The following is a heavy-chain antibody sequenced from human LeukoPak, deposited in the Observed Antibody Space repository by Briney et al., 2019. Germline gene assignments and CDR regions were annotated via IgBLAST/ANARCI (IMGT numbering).Heavy chain of an antibody. CDR3: AKDFAVRGYYYYYMDV. V-gene: IGHV3-9*01. CDR1: GFTFDDYA. J-gene: IGHJ6*03. D-gene: IGHD3-10*01. CDR2: ISWNSGSI. Sequence: GRSLRLSCAASGFTFDDYAMHWVRQAPGKGLEWVSGISWNSGSIGYADSVKGRFTISRDNAKNSLYPQMNSLRAEDTALYYCAKDFAVRGYYYYYMDVWGKGTTVTVSS.